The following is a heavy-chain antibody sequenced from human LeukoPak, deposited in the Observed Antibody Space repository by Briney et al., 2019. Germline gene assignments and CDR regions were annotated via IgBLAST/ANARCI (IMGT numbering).Heavy chain of an antibody. J-gene: IGHJ3*02. CDR3: ARDEDYGDYDAFDI. CDR2: IIPIFGTA. V-gene: IGHV1-69*13. CDR1: GYTFTSYG. Sequence: SVKVSCKASGYTFTSYGISWVRQAPGQGLEWMGGIIPIFGTANYAQKFQGRVTITADESTSTAYMELSSLRSEDTAVYYCARDEDYGDYDAFDIWGQGTMVTVSS. D-gene: IGHD4-17*01.